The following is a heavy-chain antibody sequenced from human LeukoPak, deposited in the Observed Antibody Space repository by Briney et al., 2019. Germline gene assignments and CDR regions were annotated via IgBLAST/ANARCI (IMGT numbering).Heavy chain of an antibody. CDR3: ARAGSGSYYFDY. CDR2: IYYSGST. Sequence: PSETLSLTCTVSGGSISSYYWSWIRQPPGKGLEWIGYIYYSGSTNYNPSLKSRVTISVDTSKNQFSLKLSPVTAADTAVYYCARAGSGSYYFDYWGQGTLVTVSS. CDR1: GGSISSYY. J-gene: IGHJ4*02. V-gene: IGHV4-59*01. D-gene: IGHD3-10*01.